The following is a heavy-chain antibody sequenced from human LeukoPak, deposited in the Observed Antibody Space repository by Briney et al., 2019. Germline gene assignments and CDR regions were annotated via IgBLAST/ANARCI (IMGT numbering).Heavy chain of an antibody. D-gene: IGHD2-2*01. V-gene: IGHV3-11*06. CDR1: GFTFSDYN. Sequence: GGSLRLSCAASGFTFSDYNMSWIRQAPGKGLEWVSYISSSTSYTDYADSVKGRFTISRDNAKNSLYLQMNSLRAEDTAVFYCARGYQLLSNWGQGTLVTVSS. CDR2: ISSSTSYT. CDR3: ARGYQLLSN. J-gene: IGHJ4*02.